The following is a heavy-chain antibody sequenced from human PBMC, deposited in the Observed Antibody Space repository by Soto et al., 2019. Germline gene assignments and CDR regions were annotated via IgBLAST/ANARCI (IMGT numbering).Heavy chain of an antibody. Sequence: PGESLKISCKTSGFSFTNYWISWVRQVPGKGLEWMGNIDPVDSYANYSPSFQGHVPFSVDTSISTAFLHWNSLKASDSATYFCARIESIARNWFDPWGQGTLVTVSS. D-gene: IGHD2-21*01. CDR3: ARIESIARNWFDP. J-gene: IGHJ5*02. CDR1: GFSFTNYW. CDR2: IDPVDSYA. V-gene: IGHV5-10-1*01.